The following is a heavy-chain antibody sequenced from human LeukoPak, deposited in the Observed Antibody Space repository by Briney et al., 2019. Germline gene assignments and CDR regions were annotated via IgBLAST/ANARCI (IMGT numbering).Heavy chain of an antibody. CDR1: GFTFSSYN. CDR2: ITSGSSYI. J-gene: IGHJ6*03. D-gene: IGHD3-3*01. V-gene: IGHV3-21*01. Sequence: GGSLRLSCAASGFTFSSYNMNWVRQAPGKGLEWVSSITSGSSYIYYADSVKARFTISRDNSQNTVPLQLNNLRIEDTALYYCAKTSLSDPSGHYYYMDVWGKGTTVTVSS. CDR3: AKTSLSDPSGHYYYMDV.